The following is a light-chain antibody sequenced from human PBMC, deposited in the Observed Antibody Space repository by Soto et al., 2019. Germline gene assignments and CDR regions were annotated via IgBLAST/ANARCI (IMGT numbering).Light chain of an antibody. V-gene: IGLV3-21*02. J-gene: IGLJ2*01. CDR2: DDS. CDR3: QVWDDSSDHVV. CDR1: NIGSKS. Sequence: SYELTQPPSVSVAPGQTARFTCGGNNIGSKSVHWYQQKPGQAPVLVVYDDSDRPSGIPERFSGSNSGNTVTLTISRVEAGDEADYYCQVWDDSSDHVVFGGGTKLT.